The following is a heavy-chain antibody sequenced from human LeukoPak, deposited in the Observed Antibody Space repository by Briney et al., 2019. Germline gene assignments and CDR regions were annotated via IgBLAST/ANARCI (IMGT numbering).Heavy chain of an antibody. CDR3: ARDKSRYMDV. CDR1: GGSISSSSYY. J-gene: IGHJ6*03. Sequence: SETLSLTCTVSGGSISSSSYYWGWIRQPPGKGLEWIGSIYYSGSTYYNPSLKSRVTISVDTSKNQFSLKLSSVTAADTAVYYCARDKSRYMDVWGKGTTVTVSS. V-gene: IGHV4-39*02. CDR2: IYYSGST.